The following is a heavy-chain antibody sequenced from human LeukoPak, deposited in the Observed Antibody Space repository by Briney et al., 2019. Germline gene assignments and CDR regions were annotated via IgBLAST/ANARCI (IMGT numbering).Heavy chain of an antibody. CDR1: GFTFSSYA. Sequence: PGGSLRLCCAASGFTFSSYAMCWVRQATGKGLEWVSAISGSGGSTYYADTVKGRFTISRDNSKNTLYLQMNSLRAEDTAVYYCARRQPSYFDYWGQGTLVTVSS. J-gene: IGHJ4*02. V-gene: IGHV3-23*01. D-gene: IGHD1-1*01. CDR2: ISGSGGST. CDR3: ARRQPSYFDY.